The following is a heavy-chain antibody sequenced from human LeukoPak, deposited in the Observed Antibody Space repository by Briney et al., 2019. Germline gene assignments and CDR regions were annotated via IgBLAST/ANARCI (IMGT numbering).Heavy chain of an antibody. D-gene: IGHD3-22*01. J-gene: IGHJ4*02. CDR1: GFTFSTYA. CDR2: MSYDGSNT. CDR3: ARDGLNYYDSSGYSDY. V-gene: IGHV3-30*04. Sequence: PGGSLRLSCAASGFTFSTYAMHWVRQAPGKGREGVAVMSYDGSNTYYGDSVKGRFTTSRDNSKNTLYLQMNSLRAEDTAVYYCARDGLNYYDSSGYSDYWGQGTLVTVSS.